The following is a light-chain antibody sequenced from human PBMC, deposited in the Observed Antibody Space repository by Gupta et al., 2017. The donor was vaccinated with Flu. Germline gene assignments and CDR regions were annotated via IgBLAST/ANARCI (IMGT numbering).Light chain of an antibody. CDR3: GLYMGSGWV. J-gene: IGLJ3*02. CDR1: SGSVSTSYY. V-gene: IGLV8-61*01. CDR2: STN. Sequence: NVVTQEPSFSVSPGGTVTLTCGLSSGSVSTSYYPSWYQQTPGQAPRTLIYSTNTRSSGGPDRFSGSIRGNKAALTITGAQAEDESDYYCGLYMGSGWVFGGGTKLTVL.